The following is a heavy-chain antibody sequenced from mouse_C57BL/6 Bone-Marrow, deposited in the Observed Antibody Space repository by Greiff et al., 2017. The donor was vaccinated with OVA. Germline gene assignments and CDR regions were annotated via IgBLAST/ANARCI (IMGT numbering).Heavy chain of an antibody. J-gene: IGHJ2*01. CDR3: ARLYYYGFDY. V-gene: IGHV1-63*01. CDR2: IYPGGGYT. D-gene: IGHD1-1*01. CDR1: GYTFTNYW. Sequence: QVQLKESGAELVRPGTSVKMSCKASGYTFTNYWIGWAKQRPGHGLEWIGDIYPGGGYTNYNEKFKGKATLTADKSSSTAYMQFSSLTSEDSAIYYCARLYYYGFDYWGQGTTLTVSS.